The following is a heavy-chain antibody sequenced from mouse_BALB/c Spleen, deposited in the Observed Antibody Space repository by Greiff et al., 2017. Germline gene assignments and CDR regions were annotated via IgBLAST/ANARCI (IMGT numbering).Heavy chain of an antibody. Sequence: VHLVESGPGLVQPSQSLSITCTVSGFSLTSYGVHWVRQSPGKGLEWLGVIWSGGSTDYNAAFISRLSISKDNSKSQVFFKMNSLQADDTAIYYCARNDDYGSSYGAMDYWGQGTSVTVSS. V-gene: IGHV2-4-1*01. J-gene: IGHJ4*01. CDR3: ARNDDYGSSYGAMDY. D-gene: IGHD1-1*01. CDR2: IWSGGST. CDR1: GFSLTSYG.